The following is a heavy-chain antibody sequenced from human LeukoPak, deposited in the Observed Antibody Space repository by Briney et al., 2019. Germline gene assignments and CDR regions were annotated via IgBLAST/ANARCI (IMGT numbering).Heavy chain of an antibody. Sequence: GGSLRLSCAAPGFTFSDYYMSWIRQAPGKGLEWVSYISSSSSYTKNADAVKGRFTISRDNAKKSVYLQMNSLRAEDTAVYYCGRGQWTSDYWGQGTLVTVSS. V-gene: IGHV3-11*05. CDR3: GRGQWTSDY. CDR2: ISSSSSYT. CDR1: GFTFSDYY. J-gene: IGHJ4*02. D-gene: IGHD3/OR15-3a*01.